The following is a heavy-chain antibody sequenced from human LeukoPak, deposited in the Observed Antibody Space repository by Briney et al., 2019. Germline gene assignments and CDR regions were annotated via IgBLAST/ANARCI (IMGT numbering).Heavy chain of an antibody. V-gene: IGHV3-23*01. CDR2: ISGSGGST. CDR3: AKDRGWGSSSCCNLFDY. Sequence: PGGSLRLSCAASGFTFSSSAMSWVRQAPGKGLEWVSTISGSGGSTYYADSVKGRFTISRDNSKNTLYLQMNSLRAEDTAVYYCAKDRGWGSSSCCNLFDYWGQGTLVTVSS. J-gene: IGHJ4*02. D-gene: IGHD6-13*01. CDR1: GFTFSSSA.